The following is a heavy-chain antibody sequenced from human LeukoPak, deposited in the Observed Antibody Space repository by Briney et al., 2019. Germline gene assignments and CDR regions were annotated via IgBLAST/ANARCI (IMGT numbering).Heavy chain of an antibody. CDR2: ISGSGGST. Sequence: PGGSLRLSCAASGLTFSSYAMSWVRQAPGKGLEWVSAISGSGGSTYYADSVKGRFTISRDNSKNTLYLQMNSLRAEDTAVYYCAKDYDSSGYSVSSFDHWGQGTLVTVSS. D-gene: IGHD3-22*01. J-gene: IGHJ4*02. CDR1: GLTFSSYA. CDR3: AKDYDSSGYSVSSFDH. V-gene: IGHV3-23*01.